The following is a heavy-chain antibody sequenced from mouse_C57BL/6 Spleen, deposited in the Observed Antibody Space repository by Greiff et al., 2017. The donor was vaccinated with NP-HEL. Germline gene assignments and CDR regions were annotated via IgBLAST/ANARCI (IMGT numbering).Heavy chain of an antibody. CDR1: GFTFNTYA. CDR2: IRSKSSNYAT. V-gene: IGHV10-3*01. CDR3: VRDGGNYYGSFYAMDY. Sequence: EVQLVESGGGLVQPKGSLKLSCAASGFTFNTYAMHWVRQAPGKGLEWVARIRSKSSNYATYYADSVEDRFTISRDDSQSMLYLQMNNLKTEDTAMYYCVRDGGNYYGSFYAMDYWGQGTSVTVSS. D-gene: IGHD1-1*01. J-gene: IGHJ4*01.